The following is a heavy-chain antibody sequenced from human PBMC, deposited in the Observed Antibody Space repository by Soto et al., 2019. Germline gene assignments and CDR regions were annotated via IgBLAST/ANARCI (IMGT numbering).Heavy chain of an antibody. J-gene: IGHJ3*01. D-gene: IGHD3-22*01. CDR2: ISAHTGSS. V-gene: IGHV1-18*01. CDR1: GYTFTSSG. CDR3: ARAFFYQGSDSRGYSFDAFDC. Sequence: QVQLVQSGAEVKKPGASVKVSCKASGYTFTSSGMSWVRQAPGQGLEWMGWISAHTGSSEYAQRFQGSVTITMDYSTSTAYMELRSLRSDDTAVYYCARAFFYQGSDSRGYSFDAFDCLGPGTLVTVSS.